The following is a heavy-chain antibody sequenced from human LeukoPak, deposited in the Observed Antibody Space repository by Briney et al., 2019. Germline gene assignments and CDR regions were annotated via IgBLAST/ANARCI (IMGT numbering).Heavy chain of an antibody. CDR1: GFTFSSYW. CDR3: AREGRIRWSNRPGAS. Sequence: GGSLRLSCAASGFTFSSYWMSWVRQAPGKGLERVANIKQDGSEKYYVDSVKGRFTISRDNAKNSLYLQMNSLRAEDTAVYYCAREGRIRWSNRPGASWGQGTLVTVSS. J-gene: IGHJ4*02. V-gene: IGHV3-7*01. CDR2: IKQDGSEK. D-gene: IGHD4-17*01.